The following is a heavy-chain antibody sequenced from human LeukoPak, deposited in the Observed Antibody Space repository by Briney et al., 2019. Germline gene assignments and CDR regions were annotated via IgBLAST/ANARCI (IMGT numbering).Heavy chain of an antibody. CDR2: IYTSGST. Sequence: SETLSLTCTVSGGSISSSSYYWSWIRQPAGKGLEWIGRIYTSGSTNYNPSLKSRVTMSVDTSKNQFSLKLSSVTAADTAVYYCANGRAVAGKGYFDYWGQGTLVTVSS. D-gene: IGHD6-19*01. CDR1: GGSISSSSYY. J-gene: IGHJ4*02. V-gene: IGHV4-61*02. CDR3: ANGRAVAGKGYFDY.